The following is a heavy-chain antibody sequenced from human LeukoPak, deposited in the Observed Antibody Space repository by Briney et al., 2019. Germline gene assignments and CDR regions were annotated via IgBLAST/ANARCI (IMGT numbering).Heavy chain of an antibody. V-gene: IGHV1-18*01. Sequence: ASVKVSCKASGYTFTNYGIAWVRQAPGQGLEWMGWISGYNGHTNYAQKLQGRVTMTTDTSTSTAYMELRSLRSDDTAVYYCARGGDGSHRGYYYASSGQHYWGQGTLVTVSS. CDR3: ARGGDGSHRGYYYASSGQHY. J-gene: IGHJ4*02. CDR2: ISGYNGHT. D-gene: IGHD3-22*01. CDR1: GYTFTNYG.